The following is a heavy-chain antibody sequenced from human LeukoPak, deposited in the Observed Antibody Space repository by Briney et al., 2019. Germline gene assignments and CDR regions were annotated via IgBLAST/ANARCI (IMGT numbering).Heavy chain of an antibody. V-gene: IGHV4-30-4*01. CDR1: GGSISNGAYY. J-gene: IGHJ4*02. CDR2: IYYSGST. Sequence: SETLSLSCTVSGGSISNGAYYWGWIRPPPGKGLESVGYIYYSGSTYYNPSLKSRVTISVDTSKNQFSLKLSSVTAADTAVYYCATCSMVRGVITFDYWGQGTLVTVSS. CDR3: ATCSMVRGVITFDY. D-gene: IGHD3-10*01.